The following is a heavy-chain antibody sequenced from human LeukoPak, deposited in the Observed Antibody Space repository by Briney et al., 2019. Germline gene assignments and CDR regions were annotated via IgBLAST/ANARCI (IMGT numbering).Heavy chain of an antibody. CDR1: GFTFDDYA. CDR3: AKASVWEQQPYYFDY. CDR2: ISWNSGSI. V-gene: IGHV3-9*01. J-gene: IGHJ4*02. D-gene: IGHD6-13*01. Sequence: PGGSLRLSCAASGFTFDDYAMHWVRQAPGKGLEWVSGISWNSGSIGYADSAKGRFTISRDNAKNSLYLQMNSLRAEDTALYYCAKASVWEQQPYYFDYWGQGTLVTVSS.